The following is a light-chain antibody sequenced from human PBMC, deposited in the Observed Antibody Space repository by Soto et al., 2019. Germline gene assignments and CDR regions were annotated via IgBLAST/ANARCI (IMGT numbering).Light chain of an antibody. V-gene: IGLV2-11*01. CDR3: CSYAASYTFF. J-gene: IGLJ1*01. Sequence: QSVLTQPRSVSGSPGQSVTISCTGTSSDVGGYNYVSWYQQHPGKAPKLMIYDVSKRPSGVPDRFSGSKSGNTASLTISGLQAEDDADYYCCSYAASYTFFSGTGTEVTVL. CDR1: SSDVGGYNY. CDR2: DVS.